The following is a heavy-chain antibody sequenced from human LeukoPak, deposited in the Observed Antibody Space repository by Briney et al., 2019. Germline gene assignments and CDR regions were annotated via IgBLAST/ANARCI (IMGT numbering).Heavy chain of an antibody. V-gene: IGHV1-2*02. D-gene: IGHD2-15*01. CDR2: INPNSGGT. Sequence: ASMKVSSKASGYTFTDYYMHWVRQAPGQGLEWMGWINPNSGGTNYAQKFQGRVTMTRDTSISTAYMELNRLRSDDTAVYYCARGWQWWDSWGQGTLVTVSS. J-gene: IGHJ4*02. CDR1: GYTFTDYY. CDR3: ARGWQWWDS.